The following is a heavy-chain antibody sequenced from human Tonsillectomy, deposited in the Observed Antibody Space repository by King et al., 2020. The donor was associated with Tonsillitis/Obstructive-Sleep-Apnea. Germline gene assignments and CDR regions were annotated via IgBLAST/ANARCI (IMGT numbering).Heavy chain of an antibody. CDR3: ARDPPQRLGSSTSKLDY. D-gene: IGHD2-2*01. V-gene: IGHV1-2*02. CDR1: GYTFTGYY. Sequence: VQLVESGAEVKKPGASVKVSCKASGYTFTGYYMHWVRQAPGQGLEWMGWINPNSGGTNYAQKFQGRVTMTRDTSISTAYMALSRLRSDDTAVYYCARDPPQRLGSSTSKLDYWGQGTLVTVSS. J-gene: IGHJ4*02. CDR2: INPNSGGT.